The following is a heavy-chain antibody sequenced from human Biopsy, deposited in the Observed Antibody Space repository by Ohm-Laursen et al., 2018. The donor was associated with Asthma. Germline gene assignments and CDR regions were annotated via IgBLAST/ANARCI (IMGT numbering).Heavy chain of an antibody. J-gene: IGHJ5*02. CDR3: ARGQKSAGDRWFDP. CDR1: RGTFSSYA. D-gene: IGHD6-13*01. Sequence: SVKVSCKSPRGTFSSYAISWVRQAPGQGLEWMGGIMAVFGTANYAQKFQGRVTITADESTSTAYMELSSLRSDDTAVYYCARGQKSAGDRWFDPWGQGTLVTVSS. V-gene: IGHV1-69*13. CDR2: IMAVFGTA.